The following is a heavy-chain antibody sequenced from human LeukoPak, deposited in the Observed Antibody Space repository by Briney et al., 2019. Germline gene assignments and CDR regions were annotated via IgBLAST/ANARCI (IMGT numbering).Heavy chain of an antibody. J-gene: IGHJ3*02. V-gene: IGHV4-39*07. Sequence: PSETLSLTCTVSGGSISSTNYFWGCIRQPPGKGLEWIGSINYSGITYYTPSLKSRVTISVDTSKHQFSLKLSSVTAADTAVYYCARHPGAFEIWGQGTMVTVSS. CDR1: GGSISSTNYF. CDR2: INYSGIT. CDR3: ARHPGAFEI.